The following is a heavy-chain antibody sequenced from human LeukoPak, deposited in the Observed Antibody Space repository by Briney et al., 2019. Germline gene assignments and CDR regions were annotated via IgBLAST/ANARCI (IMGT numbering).Heavy chain of an antibody. J-gene: IGHJ3*02. V-gene: IGHV2-5*01. CDR2: IYWNDDK. Sequence: SGPTLVNPTQTLTLTCTFSGFSLSTSGVGVGWIRQPPGKALEWLALIYWNDDKRYSPSLKRRLTITKDTSKNQVVLTMTNMDPVDTATYYCAQALGASWLVIRGDAFDIWGQGTMVTVSS. CDR1: GFSLSTSGVG. CDR3: AQALGASWLVIRGDAFDI. D-gene: IGHD6-19*01.